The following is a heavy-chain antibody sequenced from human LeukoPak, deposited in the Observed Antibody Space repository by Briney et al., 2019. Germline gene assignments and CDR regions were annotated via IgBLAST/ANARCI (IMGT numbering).Heavy chain of an antibody. V-gene: IGHV3-23*01. CDR2: ISGSGGST. Sequence: PGGSLRLSCAASGFTFSSYAMSWVRQAPGKGLEWVSAISGSGGSTYYADSVKGRFTISRDNSKNTLYLQMNSLRAEDTAVYYCAKDHKGYSTGYYFDYWGQGTLVTVSS. D-gene: IGHD6-13*01. CDR1: GFTFSSYA. J-gene: IGHJ4*02. CDR3: AKDHKGYSTGYYFDY.